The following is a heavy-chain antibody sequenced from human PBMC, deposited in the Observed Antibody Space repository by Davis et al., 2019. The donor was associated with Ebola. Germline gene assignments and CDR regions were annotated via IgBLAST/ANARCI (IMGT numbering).Heavy chain of an antibody. CDR1: GYSFTSYW. D-gene: IGHD1-1*01. Sequence: GESLKISCKGSGYSFTSYWIAWVRQMPGKGLEWMGIIYPSDSDSRYSPSFQGQVTISADKSISTAFLQWSSLKASDTAMYYCARPYNSGFDYWGQGTLVTVSS. J-gene: IGHJ4*02. CDR3: ARPYNSGFDY. V-gene: IGHV5-51*01. CDR2: IYPSDSDS.